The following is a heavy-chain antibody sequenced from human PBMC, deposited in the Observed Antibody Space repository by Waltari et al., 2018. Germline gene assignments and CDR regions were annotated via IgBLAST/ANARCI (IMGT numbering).Heavy chain of an antibody. CDR1: GFTVSSNY. CDR2: IYSGGST. J-gene: IGHJ3*02. D-gene: IGHD1-26*01. V-gene: IGHV3-53*01. Sequence: EVQLVESGGGLIQPGGSLRLSCAASGFTVSSNYMSWVRQAPGKGLEWVSVIYSGGSTYYADSVKGRFTISRDNSKNTLYLQMNSLRAEDTAVYYCARDPVGATSAFDIWGQGTMVTVSS. CDR3: ARDPVGATSAFDI.